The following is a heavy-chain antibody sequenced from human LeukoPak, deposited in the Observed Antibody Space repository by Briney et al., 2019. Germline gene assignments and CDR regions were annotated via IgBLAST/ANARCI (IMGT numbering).Heavy chain of an antibody. J-gene: IGHJ5*02. CDR2: ISYDGSNK. CDR3: ARGPYDFWSGYYFSS. CDR1: GFTFSSYA. V-gene: IGHV3-30-3*01. D-gene: IGHD3-3*01. Sequence: PGGSLRLSCAASGFTFSSYAMHWVRQAPGKGLEWVAVISYDGSNKYYADSVKGRFTISRDNSKNTLNLQMNSLRAEDTAVYYCARGPYDFWSGYYFSSWGQGTLVTVSS.